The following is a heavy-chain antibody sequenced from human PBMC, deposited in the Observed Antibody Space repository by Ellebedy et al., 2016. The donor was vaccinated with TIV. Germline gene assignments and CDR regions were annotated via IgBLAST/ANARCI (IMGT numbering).Heavy chain of an antibody. Sequence: SETLSLTCTVSGGSISSGDYYWSWIRQPPGKGLEWIGYIYYSGSTYYNPSLKSRVTIPVDTSKNQFSLKLSSVTAADTAVYYCARARRSSSTFSWFDPWGQGTLVTVSS. CDR3: ARARRSSSTFSWFDP. V-gene: IGHV4-30-4*01. D-gene: IGHD6-13*01. CDR2: IYYSGST. J-gene: IGHJ5*02. CDR1: GGSISSGDYY.